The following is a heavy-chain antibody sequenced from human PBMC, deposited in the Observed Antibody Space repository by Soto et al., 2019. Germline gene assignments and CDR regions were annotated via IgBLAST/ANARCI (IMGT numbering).Heavy chain of an antibody. J-gene: IGHJ6*02. CDR3: ASDLSGRADV. CDR1: GFTFSSYA. Sequence: LRLSCAASGFTFSSYAMHWVRQAPGKGLEWVAVISYDGSNKYYADSVKGRFTISRDNSKNTLYLQMNSLRVEDTAVYYCASDLSGRADVWGQGTTVTVSS. CDR2: ISYDGSNK. V-gene: IGHV3-30-3*01. D-gene: IGHD3-10*01.